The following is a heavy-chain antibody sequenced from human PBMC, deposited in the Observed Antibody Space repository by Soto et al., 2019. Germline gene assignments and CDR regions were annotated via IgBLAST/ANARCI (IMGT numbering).Heavy chain of an antibody. J-gene: IGHJ5*02. D-gene: IGHD3-3*01. CDR3: ARKYTTSFYEAGT. CDR2: IVYDGSNK. V-gene: IGHV3-30-3*01. CDR1: GFTFSNYA. Sequence: PEGSLXLSCSASGFTFSNYAMHWVRQAPGKGLEWVAVIVYDGSNKYYADSVKGRFTISRDNSKNTLYLQMNSLRPEDTAVYYCARKYTTSFYEAGTWGQGTLVTVSA.